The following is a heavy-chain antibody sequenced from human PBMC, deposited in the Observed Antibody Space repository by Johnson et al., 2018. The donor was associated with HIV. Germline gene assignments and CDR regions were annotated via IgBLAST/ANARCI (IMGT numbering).Heavy chain of an antibody. Sequence: QVQLVESGGGVVQPGRSLRLSCAASGFTFSSYAMHWVRQAPGKGLVWVAVISYDGSNKYYADSVKGRFPISRDNSKNTLYLQMNSLRAEDTAVYYCARERNMIVVDDDAFDIWGQGTMVTVSS. J-gene: IGHJ3*02. D-gene: IGHD3-22*01. CDR3: ARERNMIVVDDDAFDI. V-gene: IGHV3-30-3*01. CDR2: ISYDGSNK. CDR1: GFTFSSYA.